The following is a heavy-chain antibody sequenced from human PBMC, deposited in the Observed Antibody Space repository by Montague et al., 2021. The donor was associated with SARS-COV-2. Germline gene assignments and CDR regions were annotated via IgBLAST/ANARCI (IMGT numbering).Heavy chain of an antibody. CDR1: GGSISSYY. J-gene: IGHJ6*02. CDR2: IYYSGST. D-gene: IGHD6-19*01. V-gene: IGHV4-59*01. Sequence: SETLSLTCTVSGGSISSYYWSWIRQPPGKGLEWIGYIYYSGSTNYNPSLKSRVTISVDTSKNQFSLKLSSETAADTAVYYCARGLSRYSSGKTPFLHSEMDVWGQGTTVTVSS. CDR3: ARGLSRYSSGKTPFLHSEMDV.